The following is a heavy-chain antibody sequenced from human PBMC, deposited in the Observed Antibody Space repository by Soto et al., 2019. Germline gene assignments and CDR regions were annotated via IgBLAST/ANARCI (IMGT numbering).Heavy chain of an antibody. CDR2: ISSSSRHI. V-gene: IGHV3-21*01. D-gene: IGHD1-26*01. Sequence: GGSLRLSCAASGFTFSSYSMNWVRQAPGKGLEWVSSISSSSRHIYYADSVKGRFTISRDNAKNSLYLQMNSLRAEDTAMYFCARDPSDLWEPDQYFPHWGQGTLVTVSS. CDR1: GFTFSSYS. J-gene: IGHJ1*01. CDR3: ARDPSDLWEPDQYFPH.